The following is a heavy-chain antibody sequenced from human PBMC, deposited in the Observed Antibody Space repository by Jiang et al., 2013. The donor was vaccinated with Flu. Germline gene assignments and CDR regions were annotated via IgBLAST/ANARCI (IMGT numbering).Heavy chain of an antibody. V-gene: IGHV3-15*01. J-gene: IGHJ4*02. Sequence: GTTDYAAPVKGRFTISRDDSKNTLYLQMNSLKTEDTAVYYCTTEYYYDSSGYFRPYFDYWGQGTLVTVSS. CDR3: TTEYYYDSSGYFRPYFDY. D-gene: IGHD3-22*01. CDR2: GTT.